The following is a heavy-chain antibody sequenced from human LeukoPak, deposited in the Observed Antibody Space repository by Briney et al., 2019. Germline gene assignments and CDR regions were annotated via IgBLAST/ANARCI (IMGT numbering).Heavy chain of an antibody. J-gene: IGHJ4*02. CDR3: AREVRGYSYVYFDY. CDR1: GGSISSGDYY. D-gene: IGHD5-18*01. V-gene: IGHV4-30-4*01. Sequence: SQTLSLTCTVSGGSISSGDYYWSWIRQPPGKGLEWIGYIYYSGSTYYNPSLKSRVTISVDTSKNQFSLKLSSVTAADTAVYYCAREVRGYSYVYFDYWGQGTLVTVSS. CDR2: IYYSGST.